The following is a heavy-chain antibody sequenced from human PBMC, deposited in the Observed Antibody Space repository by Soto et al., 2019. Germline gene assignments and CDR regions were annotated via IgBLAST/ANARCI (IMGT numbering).Heavy chain of an antibody. D-gene: IGHD1-26*01. CDR2: FDPEDGET. Sequence: ASVKVSCKVSGYTLTELSMHWVRQAPGKGLEWMGGFDPEDGETIYAQKFQGRVTMTEDTSTDTAYMELSSPRSEDTAVYYCATFLQWELRVFDDCGLRTLVTVSA. CDR1: GYTLTELS. J-gene: IGHJ4*02. CDR3: ATFLQWELRVFDD. V-gene: IGHV1-24*01.